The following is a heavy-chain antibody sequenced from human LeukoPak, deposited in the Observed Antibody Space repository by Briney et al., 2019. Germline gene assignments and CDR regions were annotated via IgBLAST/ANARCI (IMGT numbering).Heavy chain of an antibody. CDR3: AREYCSGGSCYFAFVSRYYYYGMDV. D-gene: IGHD2-15*01. Sequence: ASVKVSCKASGYTFTNYDFNWMRQATGQGLEWMGWMNPNSGSTGYAQKFQGRVTMTRDTSISTAYMELSSLTSEDTAVYYCAREYCSGGSCYFAFVSRYYYYGMDVWGQGTTVTVSS. CDR1: GYTFTNYD. J-gene: IGHJ6*02. CDR2: MNPNSGST. V-gene: IGHV1-8*01.